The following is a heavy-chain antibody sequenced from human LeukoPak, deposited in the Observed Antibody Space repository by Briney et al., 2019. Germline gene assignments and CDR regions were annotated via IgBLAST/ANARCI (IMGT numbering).Heavy chain of an antibody. D-gene: IGHD3-22*01. J-gene: IGHJ4*02. V-gene: IGHV1-3*01. CDR2: INAGNGNT. CDR1: GYTFTSYA. Sequence: ASVKVSCKASGYTFTSYAMHWVRQAPGQRLEWMGWINAGNGNTKYSQKFQGRVTMTRNTSISTAYMELSSLRSEDTAVYYCARGLYYYDSSGYAYYFDYWGQGTLVTVSS. CDR3: ARGLYYYDSSGYAYYFDY.